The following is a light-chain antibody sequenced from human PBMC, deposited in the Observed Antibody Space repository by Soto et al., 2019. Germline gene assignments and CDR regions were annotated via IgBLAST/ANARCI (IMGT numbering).Light chain of an antibody. V-gene: IGLV2-14*01. J-gene: IGLJ2*01. CDR2: DVS. CDR1: SSDVGGYNY. CDR3: SSYTSCIVV. Sequence: QSALTQPASVSGSPGQSITISCTGTSSDVGGYNYVSWYQQHPGKAPKLMIYDVSNRPSGVSNRFSGSKSGNTASLTISGLQAEDEADYYCSSYTSCIVVFGGGTKLTVL.